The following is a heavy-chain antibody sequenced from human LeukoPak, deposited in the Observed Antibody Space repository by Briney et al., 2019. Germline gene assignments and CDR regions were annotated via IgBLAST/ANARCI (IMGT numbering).Heavy chain of an antibody. CDR3: ARAFSPEMATITGFSYYYGMDV. J-gene: IGHJ6*02. V-gene: IGHV1-69*04. CDR1: GGXFSSYA. Sequence: SVKVSCKASGGXFSSYAISWVRQAPGQGLEWMGGIIPILGIANYAQKFQGRVTITADKSTSTAYMELSSLRSEDTAVYYCARAFSPEMATITGFSYYYGMDVWGQGTTVTVSS. CDR2: IIPILGIA. D-gene: IGHD5-24*01.